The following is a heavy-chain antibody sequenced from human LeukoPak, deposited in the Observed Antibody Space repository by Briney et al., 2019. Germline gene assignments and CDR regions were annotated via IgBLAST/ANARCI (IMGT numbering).Heavy chain of an antibody. Sequence: SETLSLTCTVSGGSISSGDYYWSWIRQPPGKGLEWIGYIYYSGSTYYNPSLKSRDTISVDTSKNQFSLKLSSVTAADTAVYYCARELVGYGDYVGVFDYWGQGTLVTVSS. CDR3: ARELVGYGDYVGVFDY. CDR2: IYYSGST. J-gene: IGHJ4*02. CDR1: GGSISSGDYY. D-gene: IGHD4-17*01. V-gene: IGHV4-30-4*08.